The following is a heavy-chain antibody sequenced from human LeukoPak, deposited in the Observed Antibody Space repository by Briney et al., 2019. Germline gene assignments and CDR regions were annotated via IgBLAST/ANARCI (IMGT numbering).Heavy chain of an antibody. J-gene: IGHJ4*02. CDR2: INPSGGST. Sequence: ASVKVSCKASGYTFTGYYMHWVRQAPGQGLEWMGIINPSGGSTRYAQKFQGRVTMTRDTSTSAVYMELSSLRSEDTAVYYCAGFGVLLKYWGQGTLVTVSS. V-gene: IGHV1-46*01. D-gene: IGHD3-3*01. CDR1: GYTFTGYY. CDR3: AGFGVLLKY.